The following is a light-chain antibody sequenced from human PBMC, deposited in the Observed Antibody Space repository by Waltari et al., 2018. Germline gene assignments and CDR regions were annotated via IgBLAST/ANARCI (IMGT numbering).Light chain of an antibody. CDR2: AAF. CDR1: QGISSS. V-gene: IGKV1-12*01. CDR3: QQATSFPIT. J-gene: IGKJ5*01. Sequence: DIQMTQSPSSVSASVGDRVTITCRASQGISSSLAWYQQKPGKAPKLLISAAFNLRSGVPSRFSGSGSGTNFTLTISSLQPEDFATYFCQQATSFPITFGQGTRLEIK.